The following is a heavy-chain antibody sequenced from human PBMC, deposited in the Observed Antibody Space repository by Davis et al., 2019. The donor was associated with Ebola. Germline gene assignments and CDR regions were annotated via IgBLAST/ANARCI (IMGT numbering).Heavy chain of an antibody. J-gene: IGHJ4*02. D-gene: IGHD6-19*01. CDR1: GYTFNNYG. CDR2: ITAYNGNT. CDR3: AREWGKTVAGLYYFDY. V-gene: IGHV1-18*04. Sequence: ASVKVSCKASGYTFNNYGISWVRQAPGQGLEWMGWITAYNGNTNHVQKFQGRVTMTTDTSTSTAYMELRNLRSDDTAVYYCAREWGKTVAGLYYFDYWGQGTLVTVSS.